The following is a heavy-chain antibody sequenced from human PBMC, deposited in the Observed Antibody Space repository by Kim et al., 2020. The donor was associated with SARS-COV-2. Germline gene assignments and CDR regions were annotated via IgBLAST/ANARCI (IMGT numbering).Heavy chain of an antibody. CDR3: AACSGSSCALDY. V-gene: IGHV3-7*03. Sequence: GGSLRLSCTASGLTLSNYYVSWVRQAPGKGLEWVANIKQDGSAKYYVDSVRGRFTISRDNAKNSLYLQMNSLRAEDTAVYYCAACSGSSCALDYWGQGTLVTVSS. CDR1: GLTLSNYY. D-gene: IGHD2-15*01. CDR2: IKQDGSAK. J-gene: IGHJ4*02.